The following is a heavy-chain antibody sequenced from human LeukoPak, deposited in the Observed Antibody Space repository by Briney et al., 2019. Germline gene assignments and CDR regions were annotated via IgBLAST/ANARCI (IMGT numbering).Heavy chain of an antibody. D-gene: IGHD1-26*01. CDR1: GFTFSSYG. CDR3: ARLPVGAQDPTDY. J-gene: IGHJ4*02. V-gene: IGHV3-30*02. Sequence: GGSLRLSCAASGFTFSSYGMHWVRQAPGKGLKCVTFIRYDGSNKYYADSVKGRFTISRDNSKNTLYLQMNSLRAEDTAVYYCARLPVGAQDPTDYWGQGTLVTVSS. CDR2: IRYDGSNK.